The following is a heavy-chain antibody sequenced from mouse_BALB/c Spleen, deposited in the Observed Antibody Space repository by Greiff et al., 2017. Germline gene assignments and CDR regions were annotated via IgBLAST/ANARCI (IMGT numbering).Heavy chain of an antibody. CDR2: INPSNGRT. D-gene: IGHD2-14*01. J-gene: IGHJ4*01. CDR3: ARWGYDDPIHAMDY. Sequence: QVQLQQSGAELVKPGASVKLSCKASGYTFTSYWMHWVKQRPGQGLEWIGEINPSNGRTNYNEKFKSKATLTVDKSSSTAYMQLSSLTSEDSAVYYCARWGYDDPIHAMDYWGQGTSVTVSS. CDR1: GYTFTSYW. V-gene: IGHV1S81*02.